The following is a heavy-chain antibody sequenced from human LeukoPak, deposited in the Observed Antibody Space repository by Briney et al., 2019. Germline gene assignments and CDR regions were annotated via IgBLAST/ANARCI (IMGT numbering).Heavy chain of an antibody. CDR2: IYYSGST. CDR3: ARGCSSTSCSRSEYYYYYYYMDV. D-gene: IGHD2-2*01. J-gene: IGHJ6*03. Sequence: SETLSLTCTVSGGSISSYYWSWIRQPPGKGLGWIGDIYYSGSTNYNPSLKSRVTISVDTSKNQFSLKLSSVTAADTAVYYCARGCSSTSCSRSEYYYYYYYMDVWGKGTTVTVSS. CDR1: GGSISSYY. V-gene: IGHV4-59*01.